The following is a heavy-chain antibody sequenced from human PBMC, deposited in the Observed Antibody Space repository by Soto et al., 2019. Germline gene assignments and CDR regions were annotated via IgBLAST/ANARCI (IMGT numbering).Heavy chain of an antibody. CDR3: ARDIYSYGSVGTTDI. CDR2: ISNDGNRQ. V-gene: IGHV3-30-3*01. Sequence: HPGGSLRLSCVASGFSFSSQAMHWVRQAPGKGLEWVAAISNDGNRQLYADSVKDRFTISRDNSRNTLDLQMNNLRTEDTGVYFCARDIYSYGSVGTTDIWGQGTMVTVSS. J-gene: IGHJ3*02. D-gene: IGHD5-18*01. CDR1: GFSFSSQA.